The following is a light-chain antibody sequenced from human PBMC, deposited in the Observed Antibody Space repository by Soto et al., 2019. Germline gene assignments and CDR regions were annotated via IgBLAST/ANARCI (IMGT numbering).Light chain of an antibody. CDR3: STWDDSLKSWV. J-gene: IGLJ3*02. CDR1: TSNIADNN. Sequence: QLVLTQPPSASGTPGQRLSISCSGSTSNIADNNVNWYQLLPGTAPKLLISNSDQRAPGVPKRFSASKSGTSASLAISGLQPEDEAEYFCSTWDDSLKSWVFGGGTKLTVL. CDR2: NSD. V-gene: IGLV1-44*01.